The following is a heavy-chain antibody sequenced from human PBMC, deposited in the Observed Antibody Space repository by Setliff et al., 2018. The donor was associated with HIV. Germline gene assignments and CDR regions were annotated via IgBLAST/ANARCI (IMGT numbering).Heavy chain of an antibody. CDR3: ARAPLLFLEWLSPGYPFDY. V-gene: IGHV3-23*01. D-gene: IGHD3-3*01. CDR1: GFMFSNYA. Sequence: GGSLRLSCAVSGFMFSNYAMNWVRQGPGRELEWVSAIRGKGVDRFYTDSVRGRFTISRDNSKNTLYLQMSSLRGDDTAVYYCARAPLLFLEWLSPGYPFDYWGQGTLVTVSS. CDR2: IRGKGVDR. J-gene: IGHJ4*02.